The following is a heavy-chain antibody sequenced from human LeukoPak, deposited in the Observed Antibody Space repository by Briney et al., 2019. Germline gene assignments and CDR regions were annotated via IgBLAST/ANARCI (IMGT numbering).Heavy chain of an antibody. CDR3: TRGHFCSGYTYQDYFYYMDV. J-gene: IGHJ6*03. V-gene: IGHV3-64*01. D-gene: IGHD3-3*02. CDR1: GFSFSKFA. CDR2: ISYNGDGT. Sequence: PGGSLRLSCAASGFSFSKFAMHWVRQAPGRGLESVSGISYNGDGTYYANSVKGRFTISRDNSKKTLHLQVGSLRVEDMGVYYCTRGHFCSGYTYQDYFYYMDVWGKGSAVTVSS.